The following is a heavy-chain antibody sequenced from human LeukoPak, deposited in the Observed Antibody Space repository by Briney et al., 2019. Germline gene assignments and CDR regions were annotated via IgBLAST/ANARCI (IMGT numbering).Heavy chain of an antibody. CDR2: ISSSGRTI. J-gene: IGHJ6*03. D-gene: IGHD5-18*01. V-gene: IGHV3-48*01. CDR1: GITFSNYS. Sequence: SGESLRLSCAPSGITFSNYSMDWVRQAPGKGLEWVSYISSSGRTIYYADSVKGRFTISRDNAKNSLYLQMNSLRAEDTAVYYCTRGSGYSYGYRPPFYYYMDVWGKGTTVTVSS. CDR3: TRGSGYSYGYRPPFYYYMDV.